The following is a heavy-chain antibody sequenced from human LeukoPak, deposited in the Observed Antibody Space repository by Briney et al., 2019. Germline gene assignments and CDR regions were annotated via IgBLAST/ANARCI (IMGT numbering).Heavy chain of an antibody. CDR3: ARDYDILTGYKANPVGY. D-gene: IGHD3-9*01. CDR1: GFTFSDYY. V-gene: IGHV3-11*04. CDR2: ISSGGGTR. Sequence: GGSLRLSCAASGFTFSDYYMNWIRQAPGKGLEWVSYISSGGGTRSYADSVKGRFTISRDNAKNSLYLQMNSLRAEDTAVYYCARDYDILTGYKANPVGYWGQGTLVTVSS. J-gene: IGHJ4*02.